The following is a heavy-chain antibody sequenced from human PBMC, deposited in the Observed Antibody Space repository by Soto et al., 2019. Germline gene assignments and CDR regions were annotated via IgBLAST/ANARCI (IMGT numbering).Heavy chain of an antibody. Sequence: QVQLQESGPGLVKPSQTLSLTCTVSGGSISSGGYYWGWIRQHPGKGLEWIGYIYYSGSTYYNPSLKSRVTISVDTSKNQFSLKLSSVTAADTAVYYCARGTGFDYYYYGMDVWGQGTTVTVSS. D-gene: IGHD6-25*01. CDR1: GGSISSGGYY. V-gene: IGHV4-31*03. CDR3: ARGTGFDYYYYGMDV. CDR2: IYYSGST. J-gene: IGHJ6*02.